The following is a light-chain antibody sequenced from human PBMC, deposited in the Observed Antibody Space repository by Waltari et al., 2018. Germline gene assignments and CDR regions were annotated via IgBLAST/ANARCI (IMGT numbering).Light chain of an antibody. Sequence: DIVMTQSPDSLAVSLGERATINCKSSQSVLYSSNNKNNLAWYQQKPGQPPKLLIYWAATRESGVPDRFRGSGSGTYFTLTISSLQAEDVAVYYCQQYYSTPFTFGPGTKVDIK. V-gene: IGKV4-1*01. CDR2: WAA. CDR3: QQYYSTPFT. J-gene: IGKJ3*01. CDR1: QSVLYSSNNKNN.